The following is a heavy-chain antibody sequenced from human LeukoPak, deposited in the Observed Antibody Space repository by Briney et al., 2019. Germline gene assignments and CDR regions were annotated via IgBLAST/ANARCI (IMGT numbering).Heavy chain of an antibody. J-gene: IGHJ4*02. CDR1: GFTFDDYA. CDR3: AKDISLGTAADPSPLDY. V-gene: IGHV3-9*01. CDR2: ISWNSGSI. Sequence: PGGSLRLSCAASGFTFDDYAMRWVRQAPGKGLEWVSGISWNSGSIGYADSVKGRFTISRDNAKNSLYLQMNSLRAEDTALYYCAKDISLGTAADPSPLDYWGQGTLVTVSS.